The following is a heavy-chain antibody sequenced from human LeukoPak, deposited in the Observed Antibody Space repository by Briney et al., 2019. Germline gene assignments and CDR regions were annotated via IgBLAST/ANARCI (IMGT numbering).Heavy chain of an antibody. Sequence: SETLSLTCAVYGGSFSGYYWSWIRQPPGKGLEWIGSIYYSGSTYYNPSLKSRVTISVDTSKNQFSLKLSSVTAADTAVYYCASIDSSGRQSGYWGQGTLVTVSS. CDR2: IYYSGST. CDR1: GGSFSGYY. V-gene: IGHV4-34*01. J-gene: IGHJ4*02. CDR3: ASIDSSGRQSGY. D-gene: IGHD3-22*01.